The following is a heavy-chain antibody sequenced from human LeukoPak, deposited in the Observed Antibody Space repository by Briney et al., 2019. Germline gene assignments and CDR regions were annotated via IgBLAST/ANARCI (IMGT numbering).Heavy chain of an antibody. CDR1: GGSISSYY. CDR3: ARHKDVVVVAAKGDYFDY. Sequence: SETLSLTCTVSGGSISSYYWSWIRQSPGKGLEWIGYIYYRGNTNYNPSLKSRVTISVDTSKNQFSLKLSSVTAADTAVYYCARHKDVVVVAAKGDYFDYWGQGTLVTVSS. CDR2: IYYRGNT. V-gene: IGHV4-59*08. J-gene: IGHJ4*02. D-gene: IGHD2-15*01.